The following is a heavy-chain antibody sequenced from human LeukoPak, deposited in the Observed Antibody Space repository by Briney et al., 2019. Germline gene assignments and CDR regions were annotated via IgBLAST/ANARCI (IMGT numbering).Heavy chain of an antibody. Sequence: GGSLRLSCATSGFNVISNYMSWVRQAPGKGLEWVSVIYSGGSTYYAASVKGRFTISRDKSKNTLYLQMGSLRVDDTATYYCAIIHSYGHAWGQGTLVTVSS. CDR3: AIIHSYGHA. CDR2: IYSGGST. D-gene: IGHD5-18*01. CDR1: GFNVISNY. J-gene: IGHJ5*02. V-gene: IGHV3-66*01.